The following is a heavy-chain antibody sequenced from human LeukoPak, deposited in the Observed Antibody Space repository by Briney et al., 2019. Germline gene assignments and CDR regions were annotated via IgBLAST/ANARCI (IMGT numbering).Heavy chain of an antibody. V-gene: IGHV5-51*01. J-gene: IGHJ6*03. Sequence: GESLQISCKGSGYSFTSYWIGWVRQMPGKGLEWMGIIYPGDSDTRYSPSFQGQVTISADKSISTAYLQWSSLKASDTAMYYCARVGAAAAGYYYYYMDVWGKGTTVTVSS. CDR3: ARVGAAAAGYYYYYMDV. CDR1: GYSFTSYW. D-gene: IGHD6-13*01. CDR2: IYPGDSDT.